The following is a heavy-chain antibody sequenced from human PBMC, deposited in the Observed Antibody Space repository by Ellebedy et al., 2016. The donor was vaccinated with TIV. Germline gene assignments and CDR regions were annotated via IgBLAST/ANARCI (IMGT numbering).Heavy chain of an antibody. CDR3: ARAARMYSSHCFDY. CDR2: VNPLNGGT. D-gene: IGHD6-13*01. CDR1: GYTFNGYF. Sequence: AASVKVSCKASGYTFNGYFIHWVRQAPGQGLEWMGWVNPLNGGTSFAQNFQGRVTMTRDTSISTVYMQLSSLRSNDTAVYYCARAARMYSSHCFDYWGQGTLVSVSS. J-gene: IGHJ4*02. V-gene: IGHV1-2*02.